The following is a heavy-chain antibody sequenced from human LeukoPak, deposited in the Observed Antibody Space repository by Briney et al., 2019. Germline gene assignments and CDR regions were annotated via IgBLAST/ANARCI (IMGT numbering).Heavy chain of an antibody. J-gene: IGHJ5*02. CDR2: ISSSGFNI. CDR3: AGQSQLGYCSGGSCYSQPFDP. Sequence: RSGGSLRLSCAASGFTFSSYSRNWVRQAPGKGLEWVSYISSSGFNIYYADSVKGRFTISRDNAKTSMYLQMNSLRAEDTAVYYCAGQSQLGYCSGGSCYSQPFDPWGQGTLVTVSS. D-gene: IGHD2-15*01. V-gene: IGHV3-48*04. CDR1: GFTFSSYS.